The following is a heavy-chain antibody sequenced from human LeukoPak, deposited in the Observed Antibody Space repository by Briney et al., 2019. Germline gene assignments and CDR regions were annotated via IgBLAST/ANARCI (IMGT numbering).Heavy chain of an antibody. D-gene: IGHD2-2*01. CDR3: AKPDPGXYCSSTSCYPYYYYYYMDX. CDR1: GFTFSSYA. Sequence: GGSLRLSCAASGFTFSSYAMSWVRQAPGKGLEWVSAISGSGGSTHYADSVKGRFTISRDNSKNTLYLQMNSLIAEDTAVYYCAKPDPGXYCSSTSCYPYYYYYYMDXWGKXTTVTV. V-gene: IGHV3-23*01. J-gene: IGHJ6*03. CDR2: ISGSGGST.